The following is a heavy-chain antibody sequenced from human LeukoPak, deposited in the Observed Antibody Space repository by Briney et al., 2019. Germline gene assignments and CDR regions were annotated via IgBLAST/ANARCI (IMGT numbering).Heavy chain of an antibody. J-gene: IGHJ4*02. CDR2: IYYSGST. CDR1: GGSISSSSYY. CDR3: ARGTGWFSY. V-gene: IGHV4-39*07. Sequence: SETLSLTCTVSGGSISSSSYYWGWIRQPPGKGLEWIGSIYYSGSTYYNPSLKSRVTISVDTSKNQFSLKLSSVTAADTAVYYCARGTGWFSYWGQGTLVTVSS. D-gene: IGHD6-19*01.